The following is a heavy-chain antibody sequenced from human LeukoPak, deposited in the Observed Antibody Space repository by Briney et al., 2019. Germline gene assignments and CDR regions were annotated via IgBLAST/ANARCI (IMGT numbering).Heavy chain of an antibody. J-gene: IGHJ3*02. CDR3: ARAGQYYDSSGSHDAFDI. Sequence: PGGSLRLSCEASGLTVSSNYMSWVRQAPGKGLEGVSVIYSGGSTYYADSVKGRFTISRDNSKHTLYLQMNSLRAEDTAVYYCARAGQYYDSSGSHDAFDIWGQGTMVTVSS. CDR2: IYSGGST. CDR1: GLTVSSNY. D-gene: IGHD3-22*01. V-gene: IGHV3-53*01.